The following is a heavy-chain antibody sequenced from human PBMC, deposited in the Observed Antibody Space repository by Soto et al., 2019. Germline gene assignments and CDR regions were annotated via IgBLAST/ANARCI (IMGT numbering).Heavy chain of an antibody. J-gene: IGHJ4*02. CDR2: IWYDGSQK. D-gene: IGHD6-13*01. CDR3: ARLGLGSSSWYVDY. Sequence: QVQLVESGGGVVQPGRSLRLSCAGSGFTFRSYGMHWVRQAPGKGLEWVAVIWYDGSQKYYADSVKGRFTISRDNSKNTLYLERNSMRAEDTALYYCARLGLGSSSWYVDYWGQGTLVTVSS. CDR1: GFTFRSYG. V-gene: IGHV3-33*01.